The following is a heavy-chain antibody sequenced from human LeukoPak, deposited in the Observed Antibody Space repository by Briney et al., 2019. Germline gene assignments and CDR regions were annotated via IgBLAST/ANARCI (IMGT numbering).Heavy chain of an antibody. CDR3: ARHVDTAMVLNWFDP. CDR2: IYYSGST. Sequence: SETLSLTCTASGGSISTYYWSWIRQPPGKGLEWIGSIYYSGSTYYNPSLKSRVTISVDTSKNQFSLKLSSVTAADTAVYYCARHVDTAMVLNWFDPWGQGTLVTVSS. J-gene: IGHJ5*02. V-gene: IGHV4-39*01. D-gene: IGHD5-18*01. CDR1: GGSISTYY.